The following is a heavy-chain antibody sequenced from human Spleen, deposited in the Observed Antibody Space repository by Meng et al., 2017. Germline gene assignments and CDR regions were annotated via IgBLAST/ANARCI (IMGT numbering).Heavy chain of an antibody. V-gene: IGHV3-15*05. J-gene: IGHJ4*02. CDR1: GFTFSSYW. CDR3: TSDFGDYEGY. CDR2: VKSKIDGETI. Sequence: GESLKISCAASGFTFSSYWMSWVRQAPGKGLEWVGRVKSKIDGETIDYAAPVKGRFTISRDDSKNTLYLQMISLKAEDTGIYYCTSDFGDYEGYWGRGTLVTVSS. D-gene: IGHD4-17*01.